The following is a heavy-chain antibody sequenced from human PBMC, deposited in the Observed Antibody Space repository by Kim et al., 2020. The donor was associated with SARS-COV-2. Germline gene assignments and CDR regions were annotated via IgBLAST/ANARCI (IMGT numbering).Heavy chain of an antibody. J-gene: IGHJ4*02. V-gene: IGHV3-30*04. Sequence: GGSLRLSCAASGFTFSSYAMHWVRQAPGKGLEWVAVISYDGSNKYYADSVKGRFTISRDNSKNTLYLQMNSLRAEDTAVYYCARDWAVAGTWLDYWGQGT. CDR2: ISYDGSNK. D-gene: IGHD6-19*01. CDR3: ARDWAVAGTWLDY. CDR1: GFTFSSYA.